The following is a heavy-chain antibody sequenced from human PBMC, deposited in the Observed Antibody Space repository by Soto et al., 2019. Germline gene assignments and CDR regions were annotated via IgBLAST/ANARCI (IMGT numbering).Heavy chain of an antibody. CDR2: ISAYDGNT. CDR3: ERMGKGAPVDY. Sequence: QVQLMQSGAEVKKPGASVKVSCKASGYTFNYYGYIWVRQAPGQGLEWMGWISAYDGNTHYAQRFQGRVTMTTDTSTTTAYMELRSMRSDDTAVYYCERMGKGAPVDYWGQGTLVTVSS. J-gene: IGHJ4*02. CDR1: GYTFNYYG. V-gene: IGHV1-18*01. D-gene: IGHD6-13*01.